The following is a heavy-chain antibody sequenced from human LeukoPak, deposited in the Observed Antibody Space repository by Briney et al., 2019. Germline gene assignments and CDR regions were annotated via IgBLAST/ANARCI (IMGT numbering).Heavy chain of an antibody. CDR3: ARRYCSGGSCHEGFDP. D-gene: IGHD2-15*01. V-gene: IGHV4-59*08. CDR2: MFSSGST. Sequence: ETLSLTCTVSGGSISGYYWNWIRQPPGKGLEWIGSMFSSGSTNYNPSLKSRVTISVDTSKNQFSLRLNSVTAADTAVYCCARRYCSGGSCHEGFDPWGQGTLVTVSS. CDR1: GGSISGYY. J-gene: IGHJ5*02.